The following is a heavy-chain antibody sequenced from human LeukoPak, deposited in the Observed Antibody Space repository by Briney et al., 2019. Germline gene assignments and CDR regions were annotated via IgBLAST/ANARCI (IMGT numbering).Heavy chain of an antibody. CDR3: AEALRSGSYSVDY. CDR2: ISGSGGST. CDR1: GFTFSSYA. Sequence: GASLRLSCAASGFTFSSYAMSWVRQAPGKGLEWVSAISGSGGSTYYADSVKGRFTISRDNSKNTLYLQMNSLRAEDTAVYYCAEALRSGSYSVDYWGQGTLVTVPS. V-gene: IGHV3-23*01. D-gene: IGHD1-26*01. J-gene: IGHJ4*02.